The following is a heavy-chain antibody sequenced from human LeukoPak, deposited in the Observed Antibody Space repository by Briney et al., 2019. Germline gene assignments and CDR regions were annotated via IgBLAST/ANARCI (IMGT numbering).Heavy chain of an antibody. V-gene: IGHV4-4*02. CDR2: IYHSGST. D-gene: IGHD3-10*02. CDR1: GGSISSSNW. Sequence: SGTLSLTCAVSGGSISSSNWWSWVRQPPGKGLEWIGQIYHSGSTNYNPSLKSRVTISVDKSKNQFSLKLRSVTAEDTAVYYCAKPTEFTDYYGRDWGQGTLVTVSS. CDR3: AKPTEFTDYYGRD. J-gene: IGHJ4*02.